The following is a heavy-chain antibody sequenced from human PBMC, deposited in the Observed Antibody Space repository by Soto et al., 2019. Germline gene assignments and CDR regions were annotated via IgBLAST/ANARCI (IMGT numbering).Heavy chain of an antibody. J-gene: IGHJ5*02. V-gene: IGHV4-38-2*02. CDR1: NYPINGGFF. CDR2: IFHTGDT. D-gene: IGHD3-16*01. Sequence: SETLSLTCSVTNYPINGGFFWGWIRQPPGKGLEWIGSIFHTGDTYYNPSLRSRITMSVDTARNQFSLKLTSLTAAGSAVYYCARDTNSLDPWSQGTLVTVSS. CDR3: ARDTNSLDP.